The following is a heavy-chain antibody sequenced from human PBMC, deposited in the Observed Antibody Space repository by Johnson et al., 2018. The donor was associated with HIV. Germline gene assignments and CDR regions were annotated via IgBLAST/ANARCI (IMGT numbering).Heavy chain of an antibody. J-gene: IGHJ3*02. D-gene: IGHD6-13*01. CDR1: GFTFSSYW. CDR2: INLDGSMI. Sequence: VQLVESGGGVVQPGGSLRLSCAASGFTFSSYWMTWVRQAPGKGLEWVSRINLDGSMICYADSVKGRFTISRDNAKNSLYLQMNSLRAEDTALYYCAKYIAAAGSDAFDIWGQGTMVTVSS. CDR3: AKYIAAAGSDAFDI. V-gene: IGHV3-7*03.